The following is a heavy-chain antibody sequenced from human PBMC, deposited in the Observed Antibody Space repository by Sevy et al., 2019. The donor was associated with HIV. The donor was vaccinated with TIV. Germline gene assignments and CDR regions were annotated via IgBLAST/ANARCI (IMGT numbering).Heavy chain of an antibody. Sequence: GGSLRLSCAASGFAFYEYSMSWIRQTPGKGLGWVATFSLGCGKINYADSVKGRFTISRDNSKNSFYLQMDNLRVEDTALYYCAREGCSRPHDYWGQGTRVTVSS. J-gene: IGHJ4*02. CDR1: GFAFYEYS. V-gene: IGHV3-23*01. CDR2: FSLGCGKI. D-gene: IGHD2-8*01. CDR3: AREGCSRPHDY.